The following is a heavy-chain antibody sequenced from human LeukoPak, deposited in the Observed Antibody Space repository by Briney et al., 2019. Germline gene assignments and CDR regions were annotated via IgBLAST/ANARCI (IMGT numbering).Heavy chain of an antibody. D-gene: IGHD3-10*01. CDR1: GYSFTSYW. V-gene: IGHV5-51*01. Sequence: GESLKISCKGSGYSFTSYWIGWVRQMPGKGLEWMGIIYPGDSDTRYSPSFQGQVTISADKSISTAYLQWSSLKASDTAMYYCARRLYYGSGSRYYFDYWGQGTLVTVSS. CDR3: ARRLYYGSGSRYYFDY. J-gene: IGHJ4*02. CDR2: IYPGDSDT.